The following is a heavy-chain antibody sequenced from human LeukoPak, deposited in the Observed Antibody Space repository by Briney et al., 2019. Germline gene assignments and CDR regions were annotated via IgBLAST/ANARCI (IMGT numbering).Heavy chain of an antibody. CDR2: ISYDGSNK. D-gene: IGHD1-26*01. CDR3: AKGRLEWDPHWECFDY. J-gene: IGHJ4*02. V-gene: IGHV3-30*18. CDR1: GFSFSDCA. Sequence: HPGRSLTLSCAASGFSFSDCAMHWVRQAPGKGLEWVAVISYDGSNKYYADSVKGRFTISRDNSKNTLYLQMNSLRAEDTAVYYCAKGRLEWDPHWECFDYWGQGTLVTVSS.